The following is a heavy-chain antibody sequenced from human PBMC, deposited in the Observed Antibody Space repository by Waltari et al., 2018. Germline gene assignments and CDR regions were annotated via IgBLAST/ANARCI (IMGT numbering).Heavy chain of an antibody. Sequence: QVQLQQWGAGLLKPSETLSLTCAVYGGPFSGYYWSWIRQTPGKGLEGIGEINQSGSTNYNPTLKSRVTISVETSKSQFSLKLSYVTAADTAVYYCARDYYFDYWGQGTLVTVSS. J-gene: IGHJ4*02. V-gene: IGHV4-34*01. CDR3: ARDYYFDY. CDR2: INQSGST. CDR1: GGPFSGYY.